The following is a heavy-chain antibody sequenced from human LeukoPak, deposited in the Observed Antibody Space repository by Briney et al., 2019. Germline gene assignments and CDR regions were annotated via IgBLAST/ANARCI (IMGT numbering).Heavy chain of an antibody. J-gene: IGHJ4*02. CDR2: ISGSGGST. D-gene: IGHD5-18*01. CDR3: AKQSEGYSYGYRRLFGY. Sequence: GGSLRLSCAASGFTFSSYAMSWVRQAPGKGLEWVSAISGSGGSTYYADSVKGRFTISRDNSKNTLYLQMNSLRAEDTAVYYCAKQSEGYSYGYRRLFGYWGQGTLVTVSS. V-gene: IGHV3-23*01. CDR1: GFTFSSYA.